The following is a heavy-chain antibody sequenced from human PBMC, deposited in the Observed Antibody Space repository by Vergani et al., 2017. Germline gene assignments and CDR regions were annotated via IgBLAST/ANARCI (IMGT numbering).Heavy chain of an antibody. CDR3: ARGHGIEIMNWFDH. CDR2: INWNGGST. V-gene: IGHV3-20*04. D-gene: IGHD1-26*01. J-gene: IGHJ5*02. CDR1: GFSFEDYG. Sequence: EMQLVESGGGVVRPGGSLRLSCVISGFSFEDYGMSWVRQVRGKGLEWVSGINWNGGSTGYADSVNGRFTISRDNAKNYLHLEMNNLGDEDTGVYYCARGHGIEIMNWFDHWCQGTLVTVSS.